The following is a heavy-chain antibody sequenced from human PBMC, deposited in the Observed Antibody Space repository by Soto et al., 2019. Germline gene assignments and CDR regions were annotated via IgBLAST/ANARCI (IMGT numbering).Heavy chain of an antibody. CDR3: AKLAAVVPATPHDDMDV. J-gene: IGHJ6*02. CDR2: ISYHGNE. Sequence: QVRLVESGGGVVQPGRSLRLSCVASGFTFSDYGMHWVRHSPGKGLEWVAVISYHGNEYYSDSVMGRFTISRDNSEKTLNLQMNSLRAEDTAVYYCAKLAAVVPATPHDDMDVWGQGTAVTVSS. V-gene: IGHV3-30*18. D-gene: IGHD2-2*01. CDR1: GFTFSDYG.